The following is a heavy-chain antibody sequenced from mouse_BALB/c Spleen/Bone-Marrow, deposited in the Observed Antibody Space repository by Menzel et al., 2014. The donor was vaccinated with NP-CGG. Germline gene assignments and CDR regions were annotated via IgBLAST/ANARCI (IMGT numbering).Heavy chain of an antibody. D-gene: IGHD1-1*01. CDR2: INPDSRTI. CDR1: GFDFSRYW. J-gene: IGHJ2*01. V-gene: IGHV4-1*02. Sequence: EVMLVESGGGLVQPGGSLKLSCAASGFDFSRYWMSWVRQAPGKGLEWIGEINPDSRTINYSPSLKDKFFISRDNAKNTLYLRLNKVRSEDTALYYCARPDYYGYLNYWGQGTTLTVSS. CDR3: ARPDYYGYLNY.